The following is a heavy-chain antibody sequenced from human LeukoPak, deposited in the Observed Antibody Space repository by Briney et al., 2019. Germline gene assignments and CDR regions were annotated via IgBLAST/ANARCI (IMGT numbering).Heavy chain of an antibody. V-gene: IGHV1-69*13. Sequence: GASVKVSCKASGYTFTSYGISWVRQAPGQGLEWMGGIIPIFGTANYAQKFQGRVTITADESTSTAYMELSSLRSEDTAVYYCAGEGITIFGVGLYYYYYYGMDVWGQGTTVTVSS. CDR2: IIPIFGTA. CDR1: GYTFTSYG. D-gene: IGHD3-3*01. J-gene: IGHJ6*02. CDR3: AGEGITIFGVGLYYYYYYGMDV.